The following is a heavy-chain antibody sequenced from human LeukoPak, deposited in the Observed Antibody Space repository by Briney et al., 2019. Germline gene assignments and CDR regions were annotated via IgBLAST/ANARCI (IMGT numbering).Heavy chain of an antibody. CDR2: IVGSGDST. Sequence: PGGSLRLSCGASGFTFSSYAMSWVRQAPEKGLEWVSGIVGSGDSTHYADSVKGRFTISRDNSKNTMYLQMNSLRAEDTAVYYCAKALGGELAVLVYWGQGTLVTVSS. D-gene: IGHD3-16*01. V-gene: IGHV3-23*01. CDR3: AKALGGELAVLVY. CDR1: GFTFSSYA. J-gene: IGHJ4*02.